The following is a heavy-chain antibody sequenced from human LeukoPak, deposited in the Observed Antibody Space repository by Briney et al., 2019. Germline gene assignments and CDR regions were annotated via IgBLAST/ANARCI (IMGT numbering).Heavy chain of an antibody. V-gene: IGHV1-69*04. CDR3: AREDIVVVTAHLYYYGMDV. CDR2: IIPILGIA. Sequence: SVKVSCKASGGTFSSYAISWVRQAPGQGLEWMGRIIPILGIANYAQKFQGRVTITADKSTSTAYMELSSLRSEDTAVYYCAREDIVVVTAHLYYYGMDVWGQGTTVTVSS. CDR1: GGTFSSYA. J-gene: IGHJ6*02. D-gene: IGHD2-21*02.